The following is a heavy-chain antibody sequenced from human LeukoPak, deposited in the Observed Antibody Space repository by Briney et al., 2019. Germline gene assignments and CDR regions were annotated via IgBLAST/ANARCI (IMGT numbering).Heavy chain of an antibody. J-gene: IGHJ1*01. CDR1: GFTFSNYG. Sequence: GGSLRLSCAASGFTFSNYGMSWVRQAPGKGLEWVSTISGSGGNTYDADSVKGRFTISRDNAKNSLYLQMNSLRAEDTAVYYCASGGGTYCRSTSCYGGEYFQHWGQGTLVIVSS. V-gene: IGHV3-23*01. D-gene: IGHD2-2*01. CDR2: ISGSGGNT. CDR3: ASGGGTYCRSTSCYGGEYFQH.